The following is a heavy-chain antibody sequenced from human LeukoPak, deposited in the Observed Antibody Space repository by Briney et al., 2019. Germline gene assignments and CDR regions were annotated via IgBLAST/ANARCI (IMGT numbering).Heavy chain of an antibody. Sequence: SETLSLTCTVSGGSISSYNWSWIRQPPGKGLGWIGYIYYSGSTNYNPSLKSRVTISVDTSKNQFSLKLSSVTAADTAVYYCARSPPTYCSGGSCYYYGMDVWGQGTTVTVSS. CDR1: GGSISSYN. CDR2: IYYSGST. D-gene: IGHD2-15*01. V-gene: IGHV4-59*08. CDR3: ARSPPTYCSGGSCYYYGMDV. J-gene: IGHJ6*02.